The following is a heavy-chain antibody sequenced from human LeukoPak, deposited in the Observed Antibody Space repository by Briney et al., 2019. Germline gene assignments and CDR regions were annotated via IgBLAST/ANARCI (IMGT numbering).Heavy chain of an antibody. D-gene: IGHD2-21*01. Sequence: GGSLRLSCAASGFTFSSYAMSWVRQAPGKRLEWVSATSASGATTYYADSVKGRFTISRDNSKNTLYLQMNSLRAEDTALYYCAKDRAIRGAYWGLGTLVTVSS. CDR3: AKDRAIRGAY. V-gene: IGHV3-23*01. J-gene: IGHJ4*02. CDR2: TSASGATT. CDR1: GFTFSSYA.